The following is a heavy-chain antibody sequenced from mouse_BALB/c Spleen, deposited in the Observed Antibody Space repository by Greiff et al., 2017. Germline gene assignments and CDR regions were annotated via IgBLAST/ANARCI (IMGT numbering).Heavy chain of an antibody. CDR2: ISYDGSN. CDR1: GYSITSGYY. J-gene: IGHJ1*01. CDR3: AREATVVARSWYFDV. D-gene: IGHD1-1*01. Sequence: EVKVVESGPGLGKPSQSLSLTCSVIGYSITSGYYSNWFRQFPGNKLDGRGYISYDGSNKYHPSLKNRISITRDTSKNQFFLKLNSVTTEDTATYYCAREATVVARSWYFDVWGAGTTVPVSS. V-gene: IGHV3-6*02.